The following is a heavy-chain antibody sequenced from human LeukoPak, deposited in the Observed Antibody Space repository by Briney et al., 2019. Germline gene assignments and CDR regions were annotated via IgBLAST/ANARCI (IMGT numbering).Heavy chain of an antibody. V-gene: IGHV3-43D*03. CDR2: ISWDGGST. CDR3: AKVGSSGYLSYYFDY. D-gene: IGHD3-22*01. Sequence: GGSLRLSCAASGFTFGDYSMHWVRQAPGKGLEWVSLISWDGGSTYYADSVKGRFTISRDNSKHSLYLQMNSLRAEDTALYYCAKVGSSGYLSYYFDYWGQGTLVTVSS. J-gene: IGHJ4*02. CDR1: GFTFGDYS.